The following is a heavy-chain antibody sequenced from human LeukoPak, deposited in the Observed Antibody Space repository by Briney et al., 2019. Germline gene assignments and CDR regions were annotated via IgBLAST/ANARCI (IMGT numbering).Heavy chain of an antibody. CDR3: ARDPGTRYYYYGMDV. V-gene: IGHV3-30*04. D-gene: IGHD1-1*01. J-gene: IGHJ6*02. Sequence: GGSLRLSCAASGFTFSSYIIHWVRQAPGTGLEWVALITFDGSTTTYSDSVKGRFTLSRDNSKNTLYLQMNSLRAEDTAVYYCARDPGTRYYYYGMDVWGQGTTVTVSS. CDR1: GFTFSSYI. CDR2: ITFDGSTT.